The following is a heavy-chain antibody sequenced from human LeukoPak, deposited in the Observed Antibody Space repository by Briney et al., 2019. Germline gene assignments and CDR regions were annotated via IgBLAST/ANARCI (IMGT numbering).Heavy chain of an antibody. D-gene: IGHD3-22*01. CDR1: GFTLSEYG. J-gene: IGHJ4*02. V-gene: IGHV3-30*02. CDR2: IRYDGYKE. CDR3: ARNAHSFDSSGYYFHF. Sequence: GGSLRLSCAASGFTLSEYGMHWVRQAPGKGLEWITFIRYDGYKEYYIDSVKGRFTTSRDNSKNTVSLQMSSLRVEDTAVYYCARNAHSFDSSGYYFHFWGQGTRVTVSS.